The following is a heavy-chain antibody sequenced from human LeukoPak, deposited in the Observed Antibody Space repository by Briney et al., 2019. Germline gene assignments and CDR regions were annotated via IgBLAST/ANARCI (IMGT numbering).Heavy chain of an antibody. Sequence: GGSLRLSCAASGFTFSSYDMHWVRQATGKGLEWVSAIGTAGDTYYPGSVKGRFTISRENAKNSLYLQMNSLRAGDTAVYYCARRGYSYGFRWYFGLWGRGTLVTVSS. CDR3: ARRGYSYGFRWYFGL. D-gene: IGHD5-18*01. CDR2: IGTAGDT. CDR1: GFTFSSYD. V-gene: IGHV3-13*01. J-gene: IGHJ2*01.